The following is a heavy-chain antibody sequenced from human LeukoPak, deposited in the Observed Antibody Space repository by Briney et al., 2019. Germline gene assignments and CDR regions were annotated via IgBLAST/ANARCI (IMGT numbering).Heavy chain of an antibody. J-gene: IGHJ4*02. CDR1: GFTFSSYA. Sequence: PGGSLRLSCAASGFTFSSYAMHWVRQAPGKGLEWVAIISYDGSNKYYADSVKGRFTISRDNSKNTLYMQMNSLRAEDTAVYYCARSPPHVLRYFDWSKISFYFDYWGQGTLVTVSS. CDR2: ISYDGSNK. CDR3: ARSPPHVLRYFDWSKISFYFDY. D-gene: IGHD3-9*01. V-gene: IGHV3-30*04.